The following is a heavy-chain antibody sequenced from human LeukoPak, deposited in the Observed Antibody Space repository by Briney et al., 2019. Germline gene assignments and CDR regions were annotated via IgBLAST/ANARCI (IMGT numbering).Heavy chain of an antibody. CDR1: GCTVSTNY. CDR2: IYSGGTT. D-gene: IGHD5-12*01. J-gene: IGHJ4*02. V-gene: IGHV3-66*01. Sequence: PGGSLRLSCSASGCTVSTNYMTWVRQAPGNVLKWVSVIYSGGTTYYADSVKGRFSISRDNSKNTLYLQMNSLRAEDTAVYYCARYDYGRSGFDYWGQGTLVTVSS. CDR3: ARYDYGRSGFDY.